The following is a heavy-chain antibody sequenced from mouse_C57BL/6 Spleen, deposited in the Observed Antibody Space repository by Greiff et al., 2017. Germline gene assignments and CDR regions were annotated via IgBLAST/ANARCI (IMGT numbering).Heavy chain of an antibody. CDR1: GYTFTDYY. V-gene: IGHV1-19*01. J-gene: IGHJ2*01. Sequence: VQLQQSGPVLVKPGASVKMSCKASGYTFTDYYMNWVKQSHGKSLEWIGVINPYNGGTSYNQKFKGKATLTVDKSSSTAYMELNSLTSEDSAVYYCARGYYGFDYWGQGTTLTVSS. CDR3: ARGYYGFDY. CDR2: INPYNGGT. D-gene: IGHD1-1*01.